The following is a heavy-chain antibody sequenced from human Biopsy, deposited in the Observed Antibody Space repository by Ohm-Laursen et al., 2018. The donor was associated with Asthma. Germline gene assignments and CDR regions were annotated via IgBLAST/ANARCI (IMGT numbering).Heavy chain of an antibody. CDR2: ISASGNST. CDR1: GFRFNSYA. Sequence: SLRLSCTATGFRFNSYAVIWVRQAPGKGPERVSTISASGNSTYYGDSVKGRFTISRDNSKNTLFLHMNSLRADDTAVYYCAKGMDTFDIWGQGTLVTVSS. J-gene: IGHJ3*02. CDR3: AKGMDTFDI. V-gene: IGHV3-23*01. D-gene: IGHD5-18*01.